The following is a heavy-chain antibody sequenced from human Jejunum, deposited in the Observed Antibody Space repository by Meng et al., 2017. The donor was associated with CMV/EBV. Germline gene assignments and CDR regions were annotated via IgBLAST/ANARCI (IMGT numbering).Heavy chain of an antibody. Sequence: VQLVESGXGLVQPGGALRLSCAASGFTVSSHYMSWVRQAPGKGLEWVAAITYDGNTKYYVDSVKGRFTISRDNSENTVYLQVNSLRAEDTAVYYCTRGSLGPELRAGFDYWGQGTLVTVSS. J-gene: IGHJ4*02. CDR1: GFTVSSHY. D-gene: IGHD1-14*01. V-gene: IGHV3-30-3*01. CDR2: ITYDGNTK. CDR3: TRGSLGPELRAGFDY.